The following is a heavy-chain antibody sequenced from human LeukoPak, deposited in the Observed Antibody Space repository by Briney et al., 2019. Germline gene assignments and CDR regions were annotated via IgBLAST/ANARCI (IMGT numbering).Heavy chain of an antibody. CDR1: GGSIRSDY. Sequence: SETLSLTCTVSGGSIRSDYWSWIRQPPGKGLEWIGCIFNSGSTKYSPSLKSRFTISIDTSTNRFSLKLSSVTAADTAVYYCARSVSGSSSWLYYGMDVWGQGTTVTVSS. CDR2: IFNSGST. J-gene: IGHJ6*02. D-gene: IGHD1-26*01. CDR3: ARSVSGSSSWLYYGMDV. V-gene: IGHV4-59*01.